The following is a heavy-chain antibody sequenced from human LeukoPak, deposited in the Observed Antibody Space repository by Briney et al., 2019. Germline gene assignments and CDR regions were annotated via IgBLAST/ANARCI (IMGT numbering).Heavy chain of an antibody. CDR2: SGST. CDR1: GYSISSGYY. D-gene: IGHD3-22*01. CDR3: ASPRGDDSGGYYTWYFHH. J-gene: IGHJ1*01. Sequence: SETLSLTCTVSGYSISSGYYWGWIRQPPGKGLEWIGSGSTYYNPSLKSRVTISVDTSKNQFSLKLSSVTAADTAVYFCASPRGDDSGGYYTWYFHHWXQGXLXPXSX. V-gene: IGHV4-38-2*02.